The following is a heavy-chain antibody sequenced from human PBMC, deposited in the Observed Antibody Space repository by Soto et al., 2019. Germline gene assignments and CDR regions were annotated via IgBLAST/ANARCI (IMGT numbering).Heavy chain of an antibody. Sequence: ASVKVSCKASGYTFTSYGISWVRQAPGQGLEWMGWISAYNGNTNYAQKLQGRVTMTTDTSTSTAYMELRSLRSDDTAVYYCARATYYDFWSGPNWFDPWGQGTLVTVSS. CDR2: ISAYNGNT. J-gene: IGHJ5*02. CDR3: ARATYYDFWSGPNWFDP. CDR1: GYTFTSYG. D-gene: IGHD3-3*01. V-gene: IGHV1-18*01.